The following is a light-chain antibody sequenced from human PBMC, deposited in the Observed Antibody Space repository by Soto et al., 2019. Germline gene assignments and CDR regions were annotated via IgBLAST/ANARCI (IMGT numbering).Light chain of an antibody. J-gene: IGKJ5*01. CDR3: QQYYSSVVT. CDR1: QSILSSSNNKNS. V-gene: IGKV4-1*01. Sequence: DIVMTQSPDSLAVSLGERATINCKSIQSILSSSNNKNSLAWFQQQPGQPPKLLIYWASTRESGVPDRFSGSGSGTDFTLTISSLQAEDVAVYYCQQYYSSVVTFGQGTRLEIK. CDR2: WAS.